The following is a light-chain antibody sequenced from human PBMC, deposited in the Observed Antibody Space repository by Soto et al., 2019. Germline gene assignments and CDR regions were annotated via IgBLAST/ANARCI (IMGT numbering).Light chain of an antibody. V-gene: IGKV1-16*02. CDR1: QEISNH. J-gene: IGKJ4*01. Sequence: DIQMTQSPSSLSASVGDRVTITCRASQEISNHLAWFQQKPGKPPKSLIFDASSLQSGVPSKFSGNGSGTAFTLTISSLQPEDFATYYCQQYHNYPVTFGGGTKVEIK. CDR3: QQYHNYPVT. CDR2: DAS.